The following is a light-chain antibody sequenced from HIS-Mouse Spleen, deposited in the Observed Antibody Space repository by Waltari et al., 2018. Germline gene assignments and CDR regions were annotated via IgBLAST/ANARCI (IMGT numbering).Light chain of an antibody. Sequence: SYVLTQPPSVSVAPGQTARITCGGNKIGSKSVHWYQQKPGQAPVLVGYDDSDRPSGIPERFSGANSGNTATLTISRVEAGDEADYYCQVWDSSGDHVVFGGGTKLTVL. CDR2: DDS. CDR3: QVWDSSGDHVV. V-gene: IGLV3-21*02. CDR1: KIGSKS. J-gene: IGLJ2*01.